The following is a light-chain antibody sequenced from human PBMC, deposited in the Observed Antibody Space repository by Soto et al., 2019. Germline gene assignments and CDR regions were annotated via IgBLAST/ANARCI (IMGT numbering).Light chain of an antibody. CDR3: QQSYSTPLT. J-gene: IGKJ4*01. Sequence: DIQMTQSPSSRSASVGDRVTITCLASQSISSYLNWYQQKPGKAPKLLIYKASTLKSGVPSRFSGSGSGTEFTLTISSLQPDDFATYYCQQSYSTPLTFGGGTKVDIK. CDR1: QSISSY. V-gene: IGKV1-39*01. CDR2: KAS.